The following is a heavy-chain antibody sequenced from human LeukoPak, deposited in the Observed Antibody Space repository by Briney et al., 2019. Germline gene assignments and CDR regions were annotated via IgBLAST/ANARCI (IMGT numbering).Heavy chain of an antibody. D-gene: IGHD5-24*01. J-gene: IGHJ4*02. V-gene: IGHV3-74*01. CDR2: INSDGSST. CDR1: GLTFSSYW. CDR3: ARSPMATITLFDY. Sequence: GGSLRLSCAASGLTFSSYWMHWARQAPGKGLVWVSRINSDGSSTSYADSVKGRFTISRDNAKNTLYLQMNSLRAEDTAVYYCARSPMATITLFDYWGQGTLVTVSS.